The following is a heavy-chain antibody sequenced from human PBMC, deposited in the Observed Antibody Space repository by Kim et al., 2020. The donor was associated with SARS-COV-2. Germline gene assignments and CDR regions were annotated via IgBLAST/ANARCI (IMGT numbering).Heavy chain of an antibody. CDR2: IYASGDT. CDR1: GGSISSYF. Sequence: SETLSLTCTVSGGSISSYFWSWIRQPAGKGLEWIGRIYASGDTNYSPSLKSRVTISVDTSKNKLSLKLRSVTAADTAVYYCARDTSSTSPLFYYYYYG. J-gene: IGHJ6*01. D-gene: IGHD2-2*01. CDR3: ARDTSSTSPLFYYYYYG. V-gene: IGHV4-4*07.